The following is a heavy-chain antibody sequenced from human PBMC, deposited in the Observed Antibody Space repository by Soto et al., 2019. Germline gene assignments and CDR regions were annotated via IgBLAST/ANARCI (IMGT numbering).Heavy chain of an antibody. CDR1: GGSCSGYY. CDR2: INHSGST. D-gene: IGHD3-3*01. CDR3: ARGEPWWGFGVVIPRYYMDV. Sequence: LETLSLTCAVYGGSCSGYYWSWIRQPPGKGLEWIGEINHSGSTNYNPSLKSRVTISVDTSKNQFSLKLSSVTAADTAVYYCARGEPWWGFGVVIPRYYMDVWGKGTTVTVSS. J-gene: IGHJ6*03. V-gene: IGHV4-34*01.